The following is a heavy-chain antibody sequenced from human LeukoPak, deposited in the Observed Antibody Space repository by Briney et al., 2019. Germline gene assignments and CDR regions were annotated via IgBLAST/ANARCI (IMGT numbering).Heavy chain of an antibody. J-gene: IGHJ4*02. CDR1: GYTFTSYG. D-gene: IGHD2-2*02. CDR2: ISAYNGNT. CDR3: ARMGYCSSTSCYIDTY. Sequence: GASVKVSCKASGYTFTSYGISWVRQAPGQGLEWMGWISAYNGNTNHAQKLQGRVTMTTDTSTSTAYMELRSLRSDDTAVYYCARMGYCSSTSCYIDTYWGQGTLVTVSS. V-gene: IGHV1-18*01.